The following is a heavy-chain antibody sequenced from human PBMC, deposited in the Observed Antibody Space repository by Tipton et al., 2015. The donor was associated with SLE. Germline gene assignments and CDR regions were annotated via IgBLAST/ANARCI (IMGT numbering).Heavy chain of an antibody. CDR2: INSDGSST. V-gene: IGHV3-74*01. CDR1: GFTFSSYW. Sequence: SLRLSCAASGFTFSSYWMHWVRQAPGKGLVWVSRINSDGSSTSYADSVKGRFTISRDNAKNTLYLQMNSLRAEDTAVYYCAAPLYYYGMDVWGQGTTVTVSS. J-gene: IGHJ6*02. CDR3: AAPLYYYGMDV.